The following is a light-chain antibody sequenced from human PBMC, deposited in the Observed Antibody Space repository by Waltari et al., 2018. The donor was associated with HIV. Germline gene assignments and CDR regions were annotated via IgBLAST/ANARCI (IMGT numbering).Light chain of an antibody. Sequence: NFMLTQPHSMSESPGKTVTISCTRSSGSIASNYVQWYQQHPGSAPTTVIYEDNERPSGVPDRFSGSIDRSSNSASLTISGLKTEDEADYYCHSYDTNNQVFGGGTKLTVV. CDR3: HSYDTNNQV. CDR1: SGSIASNY. V-gene: IGLV6-57*04. J-gene: IGLJ2*01. CDR2: EDN.